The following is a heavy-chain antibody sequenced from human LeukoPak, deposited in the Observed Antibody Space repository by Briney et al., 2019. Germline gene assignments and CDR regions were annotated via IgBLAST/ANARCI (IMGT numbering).Heavy chain of an antibody. Sequence: PSETLSLTCTVSGGSISSYYWSWIRQPPGKGLEWIGYIYYSGSTNYNPSLKSRVTISVDTSKNQFSLKLSSVTAADTAVYYCARFVYSYGYVRLYYFDYWGQGTLVTVSS. J-gene: IGHJ4*02. D-gene: IGHD5-18*01. V-gene: IGHV4-59*01. CDR3: ARFVYSYGYVRLYYFDY. CDR1: GGSISSYY. CDR2: IYYSGST.